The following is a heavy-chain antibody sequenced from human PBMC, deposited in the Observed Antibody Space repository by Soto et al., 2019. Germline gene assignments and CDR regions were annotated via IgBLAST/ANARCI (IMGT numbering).Heavy chain of an antibody. CDR2: MFPGDSDT. Sequence: GESLKISCKGSGYSFTTYWIGWVRQLPGQGLEWMGVMFPGDSDTRYSPSFQGQVTMSADPSTNTAYLEWSSLKAADSAMYYCARVPDSSLGTMDVWGQGTTVTVSS. CDR1: GYSFTTYW. D-gene: IGHD6-19*01. J-gene: IGHJ6*02. CDR3: ARVPDSSLGTMDV. V-gene: IGHV5-51*01.